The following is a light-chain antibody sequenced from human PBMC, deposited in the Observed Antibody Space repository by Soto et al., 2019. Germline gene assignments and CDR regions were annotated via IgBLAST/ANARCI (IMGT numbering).Light chain of an antibody. Sequence: DIQMTQSPSDMSASVGDRVTITCRASQGVSGWLAWYQQKPGKAPNLLIYATSNLQSGVPSRFSGSGSGTDFTLSINSLHPEDFATYYCQQTHTFPLTFGPGTKVDIK. CDR1: QGVSGW. J-gene: IGKJ3*01. CDR3: QQTHTFPLT. V-gene: IGKV1-12*01. CDR2: ATS.